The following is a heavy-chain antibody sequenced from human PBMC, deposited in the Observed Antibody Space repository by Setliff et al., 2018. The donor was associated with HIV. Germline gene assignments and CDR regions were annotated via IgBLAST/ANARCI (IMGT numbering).Heavy chain of an antibody. J-gene: IGHJ4*02. CDR1: GGSISSTSYY. CDR2: ISSSGNT. Sequence: KASETLSLTSTVSGGSISSTSYYWGWIRQPPGTGLEWIGSISSSGNTYYNPSLKSRVTISVDTSKNQFSLKLNSVTAADTAVYYCEVAGQWGQGTLVTVSS. D-gene: IGHD6-19*01. CDR3: EVAGQ. V-gene: IGHV4-39*01.